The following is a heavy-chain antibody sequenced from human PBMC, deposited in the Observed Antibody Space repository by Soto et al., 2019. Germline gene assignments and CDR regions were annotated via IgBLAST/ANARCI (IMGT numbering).Heavy chain of an antibody. D-gene: IGHD2-15*01. Sequence: QVQLQESGPGLVKPSETLSLTCTVSGGSISGYYWSWIRRPPGKGLEWIGYIYYTGTTNYNPSLTRRVTISVDTSKIQFSLRLSSVTAADTAVYYCARHDDCSGGSCGTGRWFDTWGQGTLVTVSS. V-gene: IGHV4-59*08. CDR3: ARHDDCSGGSCGTGRWFDT. CDR2: IYYTGTT. J-gene: IGHJ5*02. CDR1: GGSISGYY.